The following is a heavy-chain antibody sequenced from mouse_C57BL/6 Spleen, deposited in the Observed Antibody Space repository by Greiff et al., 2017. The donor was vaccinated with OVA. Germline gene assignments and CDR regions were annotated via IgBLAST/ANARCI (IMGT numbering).Heavy chain of an antibody. CDR1: GYTFTDYY. CDR2: INPNNGGT. D-gene: IGHD3-2*02. J-gene: IGHJ3*01. V-gene: IGHV1-26*01. CDR3: AIDSSGYVAAY. Sequence: EVQLQQSGPELVKPGASVKISCKASGYTFTDYYMNWVKQSHGKSLEWIGDINPNNGGTSYNQKFKGKATLTVDKSSSTAYMELRSLTSEDSAVYYCAIDSSGYVAAYWGQGTLVTVSA.